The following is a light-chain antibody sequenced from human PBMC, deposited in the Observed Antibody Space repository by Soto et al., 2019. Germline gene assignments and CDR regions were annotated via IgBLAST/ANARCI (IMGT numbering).Light chain of an antibody. CDR2: AAS. Sequence: EIVLTQSPVTLSLSPGEGATLSCKASQSISIDLNWYQQKPGQLPRLLIYAASSRATGIPGRFTGSGSGTDFTHTISSLEHEHFAVYYSQQRDKWPRTWTFGQGTKVEV. V-gene: IGKV3-11*01. CDR3: QQRDKWPRTWT. J-gene: IGKJ1*01. CDR1: QSISID.